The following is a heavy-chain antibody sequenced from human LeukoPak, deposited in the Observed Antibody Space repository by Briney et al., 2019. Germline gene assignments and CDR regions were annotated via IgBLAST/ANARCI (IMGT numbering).Heavy chain of an antibody. V-gene: IGHV1-2*02. D-gene: IGHD2-2*01. CDR3: ARARGDVVFVPAAIWFDP. CDR1: RYTFTGYY. CDR2: IKPNNGGR. Sequence: ASVKVSCKASRYTFTGYYMHWLRQAPGQGLEWMGWIKPNNGGRNYAQKFQGRVTMTRDTSISTAYMELSRLRSDDTAVYYCARARGDVVFVPAAIWFDPWGQGTLVTVSS. J-gene: IGHJ5*02.